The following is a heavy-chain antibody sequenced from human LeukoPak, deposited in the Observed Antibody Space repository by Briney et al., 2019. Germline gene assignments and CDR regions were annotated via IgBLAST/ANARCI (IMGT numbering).Heavy chain of an antibody. Sequence: SETLSLTCAASGGSISSNNWWGWVRQPPGKGLEWIGEIYHSGSPNYNPSLKSRVTISVDKSRNHFSLNLSSVTAADTAVYYCARVNINNWHSCDYWGQGTLVTVSS. D-gene: IGHD1-1*01. CDR3: ARVNINNWHSCDY. CDR1: GGSISSNNW. J-gene: IGHJ4*02. CDR2: IYHSGSP. V-gene: IGHV4-4*02.